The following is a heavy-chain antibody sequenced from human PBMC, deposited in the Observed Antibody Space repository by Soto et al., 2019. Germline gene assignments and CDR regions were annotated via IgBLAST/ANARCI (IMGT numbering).Heavy chain of an antibody. V-gene: IGHV4-34*01. Sequence: QVQLQQWGAGLLKPSETPSLTCAVYGGSFSGYYWNWIRQPPGKGLEWIGEINHSGSTNYNPSLKSRVTLSVDTSKDQFFLKLSSVTAADTAVYYCARGWGRIFDYWGQGTLVTVSS. J-gene: IGHJ4*02. CDR3: ARGWGRIFDY. D-gene: IGHD7-27*01. CDR2: INHSGST. CDR1: GGSFSGYY.